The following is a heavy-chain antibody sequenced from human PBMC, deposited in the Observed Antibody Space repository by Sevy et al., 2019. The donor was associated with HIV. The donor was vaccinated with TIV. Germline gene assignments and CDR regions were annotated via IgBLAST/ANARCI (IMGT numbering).Heavy chain of an antibody. CDR3: AKCLYTRSDADYYYYMDV. Sequence: GGSLRLSCAASGFTFSSYATSWVRQAPGKGLEWVSTISGSGDNTFYADSAKGRFTISRDNSKNTLYLQMNSLRAEDTAGYYCAKCLYTRSDADYYYYMDVWGKGTTVTVSS. V-gene: IGHV3-23*01. J-gene: IGHJ6*03. CDR1: GFTFSSYA. CDR2: ISGSGDNT. D-gene: IGHD3-16*01.